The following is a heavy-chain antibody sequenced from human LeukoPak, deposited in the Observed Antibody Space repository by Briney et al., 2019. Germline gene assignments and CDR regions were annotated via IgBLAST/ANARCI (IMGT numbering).Heavy chain of an antibody. D-gene: IGHD6-13*01. CDR2: INPNSGDT. CDR1: GYTFTGYY. J-gene: IGHJ4*02. CDR3: ARRRQAGREQLEY. V-gene: IGHV1-2*02. Sequence: ASVKVSCKASGYTFTGYYMHWVRQAPGQGLEWMGWINPNSGDTNYAQKFQGRVTMTRDTSISTAYMELSRLRSDDTAVYYCARRRQAGREQLEYWGQGTLVTVSS.